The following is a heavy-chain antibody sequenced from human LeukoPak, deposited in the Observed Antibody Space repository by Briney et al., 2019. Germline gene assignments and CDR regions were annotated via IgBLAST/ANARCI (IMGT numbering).Heavy chain of an antibody. Sequence: PSETLSLTCAVYGGSFTDYYWSWIRHLPGKGLEWIGEIHHRASANYNPSLWGRVTISADTSKNQFSLHLTSVTAADTATFYCARGPVRDDGLTGISYYFGLDVWGHGTTVTVFS. CDR3: ARGPVRDDGLTGISYYFGLDV. D-gene: IGHD2-21*02. V-gene: IGHV4-34*01. CDR1: GGSFTDYY. J-gene: IGHJ6*02. CDR2: IHHRASA.